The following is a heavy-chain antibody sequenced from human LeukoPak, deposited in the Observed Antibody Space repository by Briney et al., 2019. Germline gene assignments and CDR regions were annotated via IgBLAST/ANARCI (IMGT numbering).Heavy chain of an antibody. J-gene: IGHJ4*02. CDR1: GFTFSSYS. D-gene: IGHD6-19*01. V-gene: IGHV3-48*02. CDR2: ISSSSSTI. Sequence: GSLRLSCAASGFTFSSYSMNWVRQAPGKGLEWVSYISSSSSTIYYADSVKGRFTISRDNAKNSLYLQMNSLRDEDTAVYYCAKVGSSGWSIGYWGQGTLVTVSS. CDR3: AKVGSSGWSIGY.